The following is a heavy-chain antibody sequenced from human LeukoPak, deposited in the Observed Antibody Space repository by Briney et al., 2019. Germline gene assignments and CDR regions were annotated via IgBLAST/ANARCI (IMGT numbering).Heavy chain of an antibody. CDR1: GGSISSYC. J-gene: IGHJ5*02. V-gene: IGHV4-4*07. CDR2: IYTSGST. CDR3: ARAPYSSGWYFRSFWFDP. Sequence: SETLSLTCTVSGGSISSYCWSWIRQPAGKGLEWIGRIYTSGSTNYNPSLKSRVTMSVDTSKNQFSLKLSSVTAADTAVYYCARAPYSSGWYFRSFWFDPWGQGTLVTVSS. D-gene: IGHD6-19*01.